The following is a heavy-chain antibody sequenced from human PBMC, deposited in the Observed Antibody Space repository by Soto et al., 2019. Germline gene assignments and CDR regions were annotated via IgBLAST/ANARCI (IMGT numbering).Heavy chain of an antibody. CDR2: IHIDGNT. V-gene: IGHV3-53*01. D-gene: IGHD2-15*01. Sequence: PGGSLRLSCAASGFSVSNNHMSWVRQAPGKGLEWVSLIHIDGNTYYTDAVKGRFTISRGYSKNTLFLQMNNLRAEDTALYYCARDGSGPFGYWGQGAQVTVSS. CDR3: ARDGSGPFGY. J-gene: IGHJ4*02. CDR1: GFSVSNNH.